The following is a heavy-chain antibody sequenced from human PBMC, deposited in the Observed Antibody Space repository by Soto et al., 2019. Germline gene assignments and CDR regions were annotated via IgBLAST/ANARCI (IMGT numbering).Heavy chain of an antibody. D-gene: IGHD2-2*02. Sequence: QVQLVQSGAEVKKPGASVKVSCKASGYTFNMYGITWVRQAPGQGLEWMGWISAYNGNTNYAQKFQGRVTMTTDTSTSTAYMELRSLRSDDTAVYYCARQDGVVPRAIPEFDPWGQGTLVTVSS. CDR1: GYTFNMYG. CDR2: ISAYNGNT. J-gene: IGHJ5*02. V-gene: IGHV1-18*04. CDR3: ARQDGVVPRAIPEFDP.